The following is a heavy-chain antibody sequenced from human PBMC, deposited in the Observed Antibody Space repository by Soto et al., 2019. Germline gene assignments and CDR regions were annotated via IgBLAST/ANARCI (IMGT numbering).Heavy chain of an antibody. CDR3: AKDLAYCGGDCYSVHYYGMDV. J-gene: IGHJ6*02. CDR1: GFTFSSYG. D-gene: IGHD2-21*02. CDR2: ISYDGSNK. V-gene: IGHV3-30*18. Sequence: QVQLVESGGGVVQPGGSLRLSCAASGFTFSSYGMHWVRQAPGKGLEWVAVISYDGSNKYYADSVKGRFTISRDNSKNTLYLQMNSLRAEDTAVYYCAKDLAYCGGDCYSVHYYGMDVWGQGTTVTVSS.